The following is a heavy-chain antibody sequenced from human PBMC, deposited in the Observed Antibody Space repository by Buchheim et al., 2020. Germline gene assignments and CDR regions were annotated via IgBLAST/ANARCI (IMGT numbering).Heavy chain of an antibody. CDR2: INPSGGST. D-gene: IGHD6-13*01. CDR1: GFMFTSYY. V-gene: IGHV1-46*03. Sequence: QVQLVQSGAEVKKPGASVKVSCKASGFMFTSYYIHWVRQAPGQGLEWMGIINPSGGSTTYAHKFQGRLTMTGDTSTRTVYMELNSLRSDDTAVYYCAGRAAAGFNWGQGTL. CDR3: AGRAAAGFN. J-gene: IGHJ4*02.